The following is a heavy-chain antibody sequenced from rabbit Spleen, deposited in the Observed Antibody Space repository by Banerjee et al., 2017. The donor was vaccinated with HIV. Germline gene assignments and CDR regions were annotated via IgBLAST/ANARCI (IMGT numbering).Heavy chain of an antibody. Sequence: QEQLEESGGDLVKPEGSLTLTCTASGFSFSSSYWICWVRQAPGKGLEWIGCIYTSNSDSTYYASWAKGRFTISKTSSTTVTLQMTSLTAADRATYFCARDTGSSFSSYGMDLWGPGTLVTVS. CDR3: ARDTGSSFSSYGMDL. J-gene: IGHJ6*01. CDR2: IYTSNSDST. D-gene: IGHD8-1*01. CDR1: GFSFSSSYW. V-gene: IGHV1S45*01.